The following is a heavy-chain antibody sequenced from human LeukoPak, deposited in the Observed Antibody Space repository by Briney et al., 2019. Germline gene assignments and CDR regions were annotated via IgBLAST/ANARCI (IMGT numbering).Heavy chain of an antibody. Sequence: PGGSLRLSCAASGFTFSSYSMNWVRQAPGKGLEWVSYISSSSSTIYYADSVKGRFTISRDNAKNSLYLQMNSLRAEDTAVYYCARDIGWNYYYMDVWGEGTTVTVSS. J-gene: IGHJ6*03. D-gene: IGHD2-15*01. CDR2: ISSSSSTI. V-gene: IGHV3-48*01. CDR3: ARDIGWNYYYMDV. CDR1: GFTFSSYS.